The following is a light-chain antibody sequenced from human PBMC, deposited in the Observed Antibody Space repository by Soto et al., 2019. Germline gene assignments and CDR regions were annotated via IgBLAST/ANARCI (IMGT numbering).Light chain of an antibody. V-gene: IGKV3-20*01. CDR2: RTS. CDR1: ESVSSSF. Sequence: EVLLTQSPGTLSLSQWEIATLSWRASESVSSSFLTWYQQKPGQAPRLLIYRTSNRVTGIPDRFSGSGSGTDFTLTISRLEPEDFAVYFCQHYGNSLWTFGQGTMVDIK. CDR3: QHYGNSLWT. J-gene: IGKJ1*01.